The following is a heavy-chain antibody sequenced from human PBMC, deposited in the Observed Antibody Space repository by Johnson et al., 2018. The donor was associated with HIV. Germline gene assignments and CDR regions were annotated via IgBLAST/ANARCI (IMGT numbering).Heavy chain of an antibody. V-gene: IGHV3-25*04. D-gene: IGHD6-19*01. Sequence: QLVESGGGVVRPGGSLRLSCAAAGFTFDDYGMNCVRRAPGIGLELVGQVNPNGVTTYLPDSGKDRFNTSRDNAKNTLHLQMNSLKTEDTAVYYCTTGEQWLVQDAFDIWGQGTMVTVSS. CDR2: VNPNGVTT. CDR1: GFTFDDYG. CDR3: TTGEQWLVQDAFDI. J-gene: IGHJ3*02.